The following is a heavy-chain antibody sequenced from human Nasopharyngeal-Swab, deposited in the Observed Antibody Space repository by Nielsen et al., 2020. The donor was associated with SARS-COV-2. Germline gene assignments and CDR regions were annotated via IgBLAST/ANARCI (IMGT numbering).Heavy chain of an antibody. D-gene: IGHD2-15*01. J-gene: IGHJ6*03. CDR3: ARVRGYCSGGACYVYYYMDV. V-gene: IGHV3-7*01. Sequence: VRQAPGKGLEWVANIKQDGSEQFYVDSVKGRFTISRGNAKNSLYLQMNSLRAEDTAVYYCARVRGYCSGGACYVYYYMDVWGKGTTVTVSS. CDR2: IKQDGSEQ.